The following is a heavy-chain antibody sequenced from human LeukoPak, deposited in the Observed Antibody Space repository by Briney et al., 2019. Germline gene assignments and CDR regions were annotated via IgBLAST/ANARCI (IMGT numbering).Heavy chain of an antibody. CDR1: GLTFSTSA. V-gene: IGHV3-21*06. J-gene: IGHJ4*02. Sequence: GGSLRLSCTTSGLTFSTSAFNWVRQAPGKGLEWVASIGPTGFDRYHADSIKGRFTISRDNANNFLYLQMDSLRAEDTAVYYCATETNGRHYDYWGQGTLLTVSS. D-gene: IGHD1-14*01. CDR2: IGPTGFDR. CDR3: ATETNGRHYDY.